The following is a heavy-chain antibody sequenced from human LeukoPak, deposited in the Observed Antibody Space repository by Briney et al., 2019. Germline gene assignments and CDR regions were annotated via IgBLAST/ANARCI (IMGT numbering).Heavy chain of an antibody. J-gene: IGHJ6*03. CDR1: GFTFSTYG. CDR2: IRYDGSNK. V-gene: IGHV3-30*02. CDR3: AKDHLIVTMVRGVIISHYYYYYMDV. Sequence: GRSLRLSCAASGFTFSTYGTHWVRQAPGKGLEWVAFIRYDGSNKYYADSVKGRFTISRDNSKNTLYLQMNSLRAEDTAVYYCAKDHLIVTMVRGVIISHYYYYYMDVWGKGATVTISS. D-gene: IGHD3-10*01.